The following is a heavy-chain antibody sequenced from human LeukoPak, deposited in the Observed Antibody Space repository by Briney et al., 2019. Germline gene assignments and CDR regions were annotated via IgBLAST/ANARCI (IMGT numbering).Heavy chain of an antibody. D-gene: IGHD6-19*01. J-gene: IGHJ4*02. V-gene: IGHV4-4*07. CDR3: ATEAVAGNLDY. CDR1: GGSTNSYY. Sequence: KPSETLSLTCSVSGGSTNSYYWSWIRQSGGKGLEWIGRIYTSGSTNYNPSLKSRVTMSVDTSKNQFSLKLSSVTAADTAVYYCATEAVAGNLDYWGQGTLVTVSS. CDR2: IYTSGST.